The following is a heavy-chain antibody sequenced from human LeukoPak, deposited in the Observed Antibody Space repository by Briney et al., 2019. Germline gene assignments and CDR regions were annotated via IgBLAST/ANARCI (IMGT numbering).Heavy chain of an antibody. Sequence: PSQTLSVTCTVSGGSISSGGYYWSWIRQHPGKGLEWIGYIYYSGSTYYNPSLKSRVTISVDTSKNQFSLKLSSVTAADTAVYYCARGDYGDYLFDYWGQGTLVTVSS. CDR3: ARGDYGDYLFDY. CDR2: IYYSGST. CDR1: GGSISSGGYY. D-gene: IGHD4-17*01. J-gene: IGHJ4*02. V-gene: IGHV4-31*03.